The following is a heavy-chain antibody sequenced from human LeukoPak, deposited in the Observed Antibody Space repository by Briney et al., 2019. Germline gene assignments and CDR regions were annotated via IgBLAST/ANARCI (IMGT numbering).Heavy chain of an antibody. D-gene: IGHD3-10*01. V-gene: IGHV4-38-2*01. CDR1: GYSIIRGYY. CDR2: IYHIGST. CDR3: ARAGWIITSGIDY. J-gene: IGHJ4*02. Sequence: SETLSLTCGVSGYSIIRGYYWAWIRQPPGKGLKWIGTIYHIGSTYYTPSLGSRVTISVDTSKNEFSLNLKSVTAADTAVYYCARAGWIITSGIDYWGQGALVTVSS.